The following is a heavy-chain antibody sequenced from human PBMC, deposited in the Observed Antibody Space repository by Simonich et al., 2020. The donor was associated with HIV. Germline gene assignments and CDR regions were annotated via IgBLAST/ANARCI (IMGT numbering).Heavy chain of an antibody. V-gene: IGHV2-5*02. CDR1: GFSLSTSGVG. CDR2: IYWDDDK. J-gene: IGHJ4*02. Sequence: QITLKESGPTLVKPTQTLTLTCTFSGFSLSTSGVGVGWIRQPPGKALEWLALIYWDDDKRYSPSLKSRLTITKDTSKNQVVLKMTNMDPVDTATYYCAHSPGGGSGSYYNYFDYWGQGTLVTVSS. CDR3: AHSPGGGSGSYYNYFDY. D-gene: IGHD3-10*01.